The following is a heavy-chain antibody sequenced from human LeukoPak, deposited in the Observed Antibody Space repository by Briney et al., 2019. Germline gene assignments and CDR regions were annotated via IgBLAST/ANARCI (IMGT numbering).Heavy chain of an antibody. D-gene: IGHD1-26*01. CDR1: GGSISSSY. CDR3: ARDMGGGWFDP. Sequence: SETLSLTCSISGGSISSSYWSWLRQPAGKGLEWIGRISTSGTTNYSPSLKGRLTMSIDTSKKQFSLNLRSVTAADTAIYYCARDMGGGWFDPWGQGALVTVSS. V-gene: IGHV4-4*07. CDR2: ISTSGTT. J-gene: IGHJ5*02.